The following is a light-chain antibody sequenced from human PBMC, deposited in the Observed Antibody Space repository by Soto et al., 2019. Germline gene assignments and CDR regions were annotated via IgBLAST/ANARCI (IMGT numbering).Light chain of an antibody. CDR1: QSVSSY. CDR2: GAS. CDR3: QQYGSSPVT. Sequence: EIVLTRSPATLSLSPGERATLSCRASQSVSSYLAWYQQKPGQAPRLLIYGASSRATGIPDRFSGSGSGTDFTLTISRLEPEDFAVYYCQQYGSSPVTFGQGTKVDIK. J-gene: IGKJ1*01. V-gene: IGKV3-20*01.